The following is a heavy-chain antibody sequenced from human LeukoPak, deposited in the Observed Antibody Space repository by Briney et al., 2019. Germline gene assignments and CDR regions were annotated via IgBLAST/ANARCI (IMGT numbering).Heavy chain of an antibody. J-gene: IGHJ4*02. CDR1: GLTVSSSY. V-gene: IGHV3-33*08. D-gene: IGHD3-22*01. CDR3: ARDGDYYDSSGYRIPFDY. Sequence: GGSLRLSCAASGLTVSSSYMSWVRQAPGKGLEWVAVIWYDGSNKYYADSVKGRFTISRDNFKNTLYLQMNSLRAEDTAVYYCARDGDYYDSSGYRIPFDYWGQGTLVTVSS. CDR2: IWYDGSNK.